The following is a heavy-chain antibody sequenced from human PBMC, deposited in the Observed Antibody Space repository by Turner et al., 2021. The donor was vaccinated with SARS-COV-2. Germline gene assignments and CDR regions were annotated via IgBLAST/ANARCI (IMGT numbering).Heavy chain of an antibody. J-gene: IGHJ4*02. CDR3: ARDSVSEPLNY. V-gene: IGHV1-8*01. CDR1: GYTFANSD. Sequence: QVQLVQSGAEVKKPGASVKVSCKASGYTFANSDINWVRQATGQGLEWLGWMRPNGGNTGYAQKFQGRVTMTRDTSTGTAYMELSSLTSEDTAVYYCARDSVSEPLNYWGQGTLVTVSS. D-gene: IGHD1-20*01. CDR2: MRPNGGNT.